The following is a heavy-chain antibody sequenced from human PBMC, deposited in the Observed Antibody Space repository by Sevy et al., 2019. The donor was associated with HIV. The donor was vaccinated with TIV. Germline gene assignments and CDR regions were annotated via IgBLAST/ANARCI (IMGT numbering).Heavy chain of an antibody. V-gene: IGHV3-48*03. D-gene: IGHD5-12*01. CDR2: ISSSGSTI. J-gene: IGHJ4*02. CDR3: ARGEDIVATIDY. CDR1: GFTFSSYE. Sequence: GGSLRLSCAASGFTFSSYEMNWVRQAPGKGLEWVSYISSSGSTIYYADSVKGRFTISRDNAKNSLYLQMNSLRAEDTAVYYWARGEDIVATIDYWGQGTLVTVSS.